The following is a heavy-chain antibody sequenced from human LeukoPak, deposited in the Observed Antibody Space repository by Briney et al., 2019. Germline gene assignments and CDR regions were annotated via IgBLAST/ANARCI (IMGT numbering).Heavy chain of an antibody. D-gene: IGHD4-17*01. CDR2: ISSSSSYI. V-gene: IGHV3-21*01. Sequence: GGSLRLSCAASGFTFSSYSMNWVRQAPGKGLEWVSSISSSSSYIYYADSEKGRFTISRDNAKNSLYLQMNSLRAEDTAVYYCARGPDTVTTFDYWGQGTLVTVSS. CDR3: ARGPDTVTTFDY. CDR1: GFTFSSYS. J-gene: IGHJ4*02.